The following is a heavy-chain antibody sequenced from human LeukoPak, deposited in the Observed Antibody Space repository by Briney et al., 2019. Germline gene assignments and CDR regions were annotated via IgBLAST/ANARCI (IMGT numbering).Heavy chain of an antibody. D-gene: IGHD2-8*01. Sequence: GGSLRLSCAASGFTFSNYPMNWVRQAPGKVPEWVSYISSGSSTTYYADSVKGRFTVSRDNAKNTLYLQMTGLRAEDTAVYYCANPNSRWFDPWGQGTLVTVSS. CDR1: GFTFSNYP. CDR3: ANPNSRWFDP. V-gene: IGHV3-48*01. CDR2: ISSGSSTT. J-gene: IGHJ5*02.